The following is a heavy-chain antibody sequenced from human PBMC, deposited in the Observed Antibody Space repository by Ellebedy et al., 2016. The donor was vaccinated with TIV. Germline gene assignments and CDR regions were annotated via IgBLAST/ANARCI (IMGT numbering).Heavy chain of an antibody. D-gene: IGHD2-8*01. V-gene: IGHV3-66*01. Sequence: GESLKISCAASGFTFSSFAMSWVRQAPGKGLEWVCVIHTDGSTYYADSVRGRFTISRDNSKNTLYLQMNSLRAEDTAVYYCTSETFNDVDLTVWGVFDMWGQGTMVTVSS. CDR3: TSETFNDVDLTVWGVFDM. CDR1: GFTFSSFA. J-gene: IGHJ3*02. CDR2: IHTDGST.